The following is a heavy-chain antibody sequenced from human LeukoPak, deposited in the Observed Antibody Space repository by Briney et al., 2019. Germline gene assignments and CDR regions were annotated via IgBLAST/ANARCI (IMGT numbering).Heavy chain of an antibody. CDR2: ISAYNGNT. CDR1: GYTFTSYG. Sequence: ASVKVSCKASGYTFTSYGISWVRQAPGQGLEWMGWISAYNGNTNYAQKLQGRVTMTRDTSISTAYMELSRLRSDDTAVYYCARVYDFWSGKNYFDYWGQGTLVTVSS. J-gene: IGHJ4*02. V-gene: IGHV1-18*01. D-gene: IGHD3-3*01. CDR3: ARVYDFWSGKNYFDY.